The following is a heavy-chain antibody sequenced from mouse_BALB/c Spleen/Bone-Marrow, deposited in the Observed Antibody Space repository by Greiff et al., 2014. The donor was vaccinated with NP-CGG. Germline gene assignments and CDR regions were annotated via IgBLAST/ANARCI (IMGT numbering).Heavy chain of an antibody. CDR1: GYTFTDYY. Sequence: QVQLQQSGPELVKPGASVKISCKASGYTFTDYYLSWVLQKPGQGLEWIGWIYPGGGNTYYNEKFKGMATLTVDTSSSTAYMQLSSLTSEDTAVYICARSGYYDYVFPYWGQGTLVTVSA. CDR2: IYPGGGNT. CDR3: ARSGYYDYVFPY. J-gene: IGHJ3*01. D-gene: IGHD2-4*01. V-gene: IGHV1-84*02.